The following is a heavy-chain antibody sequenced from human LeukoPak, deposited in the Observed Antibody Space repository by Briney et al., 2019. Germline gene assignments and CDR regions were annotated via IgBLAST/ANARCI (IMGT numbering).Heavy chain of an antibody. V-gene: IGHV3-7*01. J-gene: IGHJ4*02. CDR1: GFIFSDFS. CDR3: ARRRGSYSDDY. D-gene: IGHD1-26*01. Sequence: GGSLRLSCTVSGFIFSDFSMSWVRQAPGKGLEWVAKMSEDGNEIFYVDSVKGRFTISRDNTKKSLYLQMNSLRAEDTAVYYCARRRGSYSDDYWGQGTLVTVSS. CDR2: MSEDGNEI.